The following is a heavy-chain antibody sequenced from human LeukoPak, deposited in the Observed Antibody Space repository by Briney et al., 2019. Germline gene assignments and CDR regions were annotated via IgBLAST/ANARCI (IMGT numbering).Heavy chain of an antibody. CDR3: ARDRDSRGLNWFDP. CDR1: GFTFSSYS. V-gene: IGHV3-48*01. J-gene: IGHJ5*02. D-gene: IGHD3-10*01. Sequence: PGGSLRLSCAASGFTFSSYSMNWVRQAPGKGLEWVSYISSSGSTIYYADSVKGRFTISRDNAKNSLYLQMNSLRAEDTAVYYCARDRDSRGLNWFDPWGQGTLVTVSS. CDR2: ISSSGSTI.